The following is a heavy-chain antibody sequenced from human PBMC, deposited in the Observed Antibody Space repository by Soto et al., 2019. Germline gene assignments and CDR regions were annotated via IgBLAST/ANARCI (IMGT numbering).Heavy chain of an antibody. J-gene: IGHJ6*02. D-gene: IGHD6-13*01. V-gene: IGHV4-34*01. Sequence: SETLSLTCGVFGGSFSNYYWSWIRQPPGKGLEWIGEVNHSGTTNYNPTLKSRVTISVDTSKSQFSLRVTSLTAADTALYYCARGGSHSYYYYGMDVWGPGTTVTVSS. CDR1: GGSFSNYY. CDR2: VNHSGTT. CDR3: ARGGSHSYYYYGMDV.